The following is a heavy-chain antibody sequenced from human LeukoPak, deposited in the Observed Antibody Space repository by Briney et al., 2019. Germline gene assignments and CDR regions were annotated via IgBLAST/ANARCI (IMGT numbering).Heavy chain of an antibody. Sequence: PSETLSLTCTVSGGSISSSSYYWGWIRQPPGKGLEWIGSIYYSGSTYYNPSLKSRVTISVDTSKNQFSLKLSSVTAADTAVYYCASGYREYFQHWGQGTLVTVSS. J-gene: IGHJ1*01. CDR1: GGSISSSSYY. D-gene: IGHD5-18*01. CDR2: IYYSGST. V-gene: IGHV4-39*07. CDR3: ASGYREYFQH.